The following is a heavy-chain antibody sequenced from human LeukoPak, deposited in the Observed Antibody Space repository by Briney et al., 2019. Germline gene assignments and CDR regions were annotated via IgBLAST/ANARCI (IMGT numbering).Heavy chain of an antibody. Sequence: GGSLRLSCAASGFTVSSNYMSWVRQAPGKGLEWVSVIYSGGSTYYADSVKGRFTISRDNSKNTLYLQMNSLRAEDTAVYYCARVNTLGGKVFDYWGQGTLVTVSS. CDR2: IYSGGST. CDR3: ARVNTLGGKVFDY. V-gene: IGHV3-53*01. J-gene: IGHJ4*02. D-gene: IGHD2-15*01. CDR1: GFTVSSNY.